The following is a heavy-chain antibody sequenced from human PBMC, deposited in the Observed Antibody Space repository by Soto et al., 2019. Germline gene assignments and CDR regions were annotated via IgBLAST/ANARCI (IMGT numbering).Heavy chain of an antibody. CDR3: AKDWVEYSSSSLDAFDI. Sequence: EVQLLESGGGLVQPGGSLRLSCAASGFTFSSYDMSWVRQAPGKGLEWVSAISGSGGSTYYADSVKGRFTISRDNSKNTLYLQMNSLRAEDTAVYYCAKDWVEYSSSSLDAFDIWGQGTMVTVSS. V-gene: IGHV3-23*01. J-gene: IGHJ3*02. D-gene: IGHD6-6*01. CDR2: ISGSGGST. CDR1: GFTFSSYD.